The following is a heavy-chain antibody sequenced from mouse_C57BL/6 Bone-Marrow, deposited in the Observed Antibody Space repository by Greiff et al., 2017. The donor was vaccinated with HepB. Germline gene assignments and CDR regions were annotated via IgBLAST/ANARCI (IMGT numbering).Heavy chain of an antibody. CDR3: AILITTVVAKAY. V-gene: IGHV1-82*01. Sequence: VQLQQSGPELVKPGTSVKISCKASGYAFSSSWMNWVKQRPGKGLEWIGRIYPGDGDTNYNGKFKGKATLTADKSSSTAYMQLSSLTSEDSAVYFCAILITTVVAKAYWGQGTLVTVSA. CDR1: GYAFSSSW. J-gene: IGHJ3*01. CDR2: IYPGDGDT. D-gene: IGHD1-1*01.